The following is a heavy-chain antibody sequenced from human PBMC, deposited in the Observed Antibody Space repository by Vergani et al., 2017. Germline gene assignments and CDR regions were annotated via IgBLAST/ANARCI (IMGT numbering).Heavy chain of an antibody. V-gene: IGHV3-23*01. CDR3: AKDPGRGVSLGPFDY. J-gene: IGHJ4*02. Sequence: EVQLLESGGGLVQPGGSLRLSCAASGFTFSSYAMSWVRQAPGQGLEWVSAISGSGGSTYYADSVKGRFTISRDNSKNTLYLQMNSLRDEDTAVYYCAKDPGRGVSLGPFDYWGQGTLVTVSS. D-gene: IGHD3-10*01. CDR1: GFTFSSYA. CDR2: ISGSGGST.